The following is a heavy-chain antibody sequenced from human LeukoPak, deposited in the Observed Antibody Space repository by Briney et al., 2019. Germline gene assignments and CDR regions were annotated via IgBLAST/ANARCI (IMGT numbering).Heavy chain of an antibody. CDR1: GGTFSSYA. D-gene: IGHD3-22*01. J-gene: IGHJ4*02. Sequence: SVNVSCKASGGTFSSYAISWVRQAPGQGLEWMGGIIPIFGTANYAQKFQGRVTITTDESTSTAYMELSSLRSEDTAVYYCATSLKGDYYDSSGYYKYYFDYWGQGTLVTVSS. V-gene: IGHV1-69*05. CDR2: IIPIFGTA. CDR3: ATSLKGDYYDSSGYYKYYFDY.